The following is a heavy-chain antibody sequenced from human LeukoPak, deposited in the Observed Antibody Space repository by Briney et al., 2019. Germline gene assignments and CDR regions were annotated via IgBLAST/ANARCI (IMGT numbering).Heavy chain of an antibody. Sequence: ASVKVSCKASGYTFTGYYMHWVRQAPGQGLEWMGWINPNSGGTNYAQKFQGRVTMTRDTSISTAYMELSRLRSDDTAVYYCARDRGYCSSTSCPMDVWGKGPRSPSPQ. CDR3: ARDRGYCSSTSCPMDV. V-gene: IGHV1-2*02. D-gene: IGHD2-2*01. CDR1: GYTFTGYY. CDR2: INPNSGGT. J-gene: IGHJ6*01.